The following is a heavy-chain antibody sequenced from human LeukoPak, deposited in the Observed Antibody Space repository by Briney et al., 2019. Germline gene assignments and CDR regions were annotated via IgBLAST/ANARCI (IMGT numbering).Heavy chain of an antibody. J-gene: IGHJ4*02. CDR3: ARSAYDSFIDY. Sequence: SETLSLTCTVSGGSISSYYWSWIRQPPGKGLEWIGYIYYSGSTNYNPSLKSRVTISVDTSKNQFSLKLSSVTAADTAMYYCARSAYDSFIDYWGQGTLVTVSS. CDR1: GGSISSYY. D-gene: IGHD3-22*01. CDR2: IYYSGST. V-gene: IGHV4-59*01.